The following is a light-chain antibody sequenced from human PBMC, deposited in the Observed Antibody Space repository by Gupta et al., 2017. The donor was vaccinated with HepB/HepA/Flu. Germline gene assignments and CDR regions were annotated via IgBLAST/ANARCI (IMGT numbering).Light chain of an antibody. Sequence: DIQMTQSPSTLSASVGDRVTIPCRASQSINTWLAWYQQKPGKAPKLLIYMASSLESGVPSRFSGSGSETEFTLTVSGLQPDDFATYYCQQDSSYPRTFGQGTKVEIK. V-gene: IGKV1-5*03. CDR1: QSINTW. CDR3: QQDSSYPRT. CDR2: MAS. J-gene: IGKJ1*01.